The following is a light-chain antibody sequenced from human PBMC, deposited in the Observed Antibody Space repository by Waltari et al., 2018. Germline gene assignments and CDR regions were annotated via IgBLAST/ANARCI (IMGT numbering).Light chain of an antibody. Sequence: DVQRTQSPASLCASVGDRVTITCQESQDINNYLNWYQQKPGKAPKLLIYDASNLENRVTSRFSGSGSGTYFTFTISSLQPEDIATFYCQQYEDLPFTFGGGTKVDLK. CDR3: QQYEDLPFT. CDR1: QDINNY. V-gene: IGKV1-33*01. J-gene: IGKJ4*01. CDR2: DAS.